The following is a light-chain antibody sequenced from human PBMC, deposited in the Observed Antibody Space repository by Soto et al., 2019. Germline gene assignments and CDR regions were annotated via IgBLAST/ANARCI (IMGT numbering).Light chain of an antibody. V-gene: IGLV1-40*01. CDR1: SSNIGSTYD. J-gene: IGLJ1*01. Sequence: QSVLTQPPSVSGAPGQRVTISCTGSSSNIGSTYDVQWYQQLPGTAPKLLIHGNTDRPSGVPDRFSGSNSGTSASLAITGLQADDEADYYCQSYDDSLSVHYVFGLGPSSPS. CDR3: QSYDDSLSVHYV. CDR2: GNT.